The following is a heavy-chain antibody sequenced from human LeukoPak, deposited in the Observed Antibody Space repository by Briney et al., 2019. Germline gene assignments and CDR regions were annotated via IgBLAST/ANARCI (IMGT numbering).Heavy chain of an antibody. J-gene: IGHJ4*02. Sequence: ASVKVSCKASGYTFTGYYMHWVRQAPGQGLEWMGWINPNSGGTNYAQKFQGRVTITADKSTSTAYMELSSLRSEDTAVYYCARDAKRTYYDILTGYPYYFDYWGQGTLVTVSS. CDR2: INPNSGGT. CDR1: GYTFTGYY. V-gene: IGHV1-2*02. CDR3: ARDAKRTYYDILTGYPYYFDY. D-gene: IGHD3-9*01.